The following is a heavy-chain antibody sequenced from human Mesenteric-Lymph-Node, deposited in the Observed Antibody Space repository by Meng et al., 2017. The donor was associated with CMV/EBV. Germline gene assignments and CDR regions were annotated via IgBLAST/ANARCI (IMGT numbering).Heavy chain of an antibody. D-gene: IGHD2-2*01. CDR1: GFTFIAYG. CDR3: ARDGIVEVAATTFQYYYYGMDV. CDR2: IRYDGTNE. J-gene: IGHJ6*02. Sequence: GGSLRLSCAASGFTFIAYGIHWVRQAPGKGLEWVSFIRYDGTNEYYADSVKGRFTISRDNSKNTLYLQMNSLTVEDTAVYYCARDGIVEVAATTFQYYYYGMDVWGQGTTVTVSS. V-gene: IGHV3-30*02.